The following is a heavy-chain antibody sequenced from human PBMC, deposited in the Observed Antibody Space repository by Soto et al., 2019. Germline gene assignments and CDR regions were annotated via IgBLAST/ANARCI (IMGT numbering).Heavy chain of an antibody. CDR3: AKTRSRYDFWSGYSWFDP. J-gene: IGHJ5*02. Sequence: GGSLRLSCAASGFTFSSYAMSWVRQAPGKGLEWVSAISGSGGSTYYADSVKGRFTISRDNSKNTLYLQMNSLRAEDTAVYYCAKTRSRYDFWSGYSWFDPWGQGTLVTVSS. CDR1: GFTFSSYA. CDR2: ISGSGGST. D-gene: IGHD3-3*01. V-gene: IGHV3-23*01.